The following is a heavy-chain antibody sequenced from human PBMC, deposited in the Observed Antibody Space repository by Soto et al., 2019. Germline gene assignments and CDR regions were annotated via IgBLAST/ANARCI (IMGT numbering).Heavy chain of an antibody. D-gene: IGHD2-21*02. V-gene: IGHV3-48*02. CDR3: ARHCGGGCYRGFDY. Sequence: GGSLRLSCAASGFTFSNYNMNWFRQSPGKGLEWISYISTSSSTIYYADSVKGRFTISRDNAKNSLYLQMNSLRDEDTALYYCARHCGGGCYRGFDYWGLGSLVTVS. CDR1: GFTFSNYN. CDR2: ISTSSSTI. J-gene: IGHJ4*02.